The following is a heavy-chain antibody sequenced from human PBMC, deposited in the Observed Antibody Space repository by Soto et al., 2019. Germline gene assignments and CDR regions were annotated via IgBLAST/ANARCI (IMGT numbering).Heavy chain of an antibody. V-gene: IGHV4-30-2*01. CDR3: ATVIPATRYFAY. D-gene: IGHD2-15*01. CDR1: GGSIGNDDYS. J-gene: IGHJ4*02. CDR2: IYHSGTT. Sequence: SDTLSLTCTVSGGSIGNDDYSWRWVRQPPGKGLEWIGYIYHSGTTYYNPSLTSRVTISVDGSNNQFSLKLTSMTAADTAVYYCATVIPATRYFAYWGQGXLVTVYS.